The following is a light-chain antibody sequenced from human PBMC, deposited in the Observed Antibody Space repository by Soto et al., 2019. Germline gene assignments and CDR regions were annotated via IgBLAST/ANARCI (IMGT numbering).Light chain of an antibody. Sequence: DIQMTQSPSTLSGSVGDRVTITCRASQTISSWLAWYQQKPWKAPKLLIYKASTLKSGVPSRFSGSGSGTEITLTIRNLQPDDFATYYCQQYNSFPWTFGLGTKVDIK. CDR1: QTISSW. CDR3: QQYNSFPWT. J-gene: IGKJ1*01. V-gene: IGKV1-5*03. CDR2: KAS.